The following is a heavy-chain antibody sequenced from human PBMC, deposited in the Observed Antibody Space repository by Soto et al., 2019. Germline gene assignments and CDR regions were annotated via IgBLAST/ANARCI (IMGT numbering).Heavy chain of an antibody. CDR3: ARDSTTAGGDWTYYFDS. CDR2: IYYSGST. CDR1: GAPISSSHYY. V-gene: IGHV4-30-4*01. J-gene: IGHJ4*02. D-gene: IGHD1-1*01. Sequence: ILSRTSIVPGAPISSSHYYWSWIRHPRGKGLEWIGYIYYSGSTYYNPSLKSRLTISVDTSKNQFSLQLASVTAADTAVYYCARDSTTAGGDWTYYFDSWGQGALVTVSS.